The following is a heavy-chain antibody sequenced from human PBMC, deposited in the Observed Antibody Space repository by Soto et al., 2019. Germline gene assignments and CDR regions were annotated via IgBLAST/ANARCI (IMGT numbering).Heavy chain of an antibody. CDR2: ISYDGSNK. Sequence: PGGSLRLSCAASGFTFSSYGMHWVRQAPGKGLEWVAVISYDGSNKYYADSVKGRFTISRDNSKNTLYLQMNSLRAEDTAVYYCAKSTMVRKTFARYYYYGMDVWGQGTTVTVSS. CDR3: AKSTMVRKTFARYYYYGMDV. CDR1: GFTFSSYG. J-gene: IGHJ6*02. V-gene: IGHV3-30*18. D-gene: IGHD3-10*01.